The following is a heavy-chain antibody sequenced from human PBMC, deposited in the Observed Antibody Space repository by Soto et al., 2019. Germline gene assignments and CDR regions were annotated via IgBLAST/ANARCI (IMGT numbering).Heavy chain of an antibody. CDR1: GFTFSSYS. Sequence: PGGSLRLSCAASGFTFSSYSMNWVRQAPGKGLEWVSSISSSSSYIYYADSVKGRFTISRDNAKNSLYLQMNSLRAEDTAVYYCARGETGYSSSWYVDYWGQGTLVTVSS. J-gene: IGHJ4*02. CDR3: ARGETGYSSSWYVDY. CDR2: ISSSSSYI. V-gene: IGHV3-21*01. D-gene: IGHD6-13*01.